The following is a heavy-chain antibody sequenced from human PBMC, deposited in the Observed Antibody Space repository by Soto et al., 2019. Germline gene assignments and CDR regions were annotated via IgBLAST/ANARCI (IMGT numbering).Heavy chain of an antibody. J-gene: IGHJ3*02. CDR2: IVPMYDTP. D-gene: IGHD6-19*01. CDR3: ATEWGNRPVAGSEALDI. V-gene: IGHV1-69*01. CDR1: GGSFSSSA. Sequence: VQLVQSGAEVKKTGSSVKVSCKASGGSFSSSAISWGRQAPGRGLEWVGGIVPMYDTPNYAQKFQDRVTITAYESTSTAYMEVRRLTAEDTAVYFCATEWGNRPVAGSEALDIWGQGPVVTVSS.